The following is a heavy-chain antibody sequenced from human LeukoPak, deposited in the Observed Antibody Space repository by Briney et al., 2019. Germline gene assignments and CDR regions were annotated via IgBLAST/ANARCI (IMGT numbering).Heavy chain of an antibody. CDR1: GGSISSAGYY. CDR2: IYYSGSA. D-gene: IGHD6-19*01. J-gene: IGHJ4*02. Sequence: PSETLSLTCTVSGGSISSAGYYWAWIRQPPGKGLEWIGSIYYSGSAYYNPSLKSRVAISVDTTKSQFSLSLSTVTDTATAVCSCARHWVIAVAPGYFDYWGQGNLATVSS. CDR3: ARHWVIAVAPGYFDY. V-gene: IGHV4-39*01.